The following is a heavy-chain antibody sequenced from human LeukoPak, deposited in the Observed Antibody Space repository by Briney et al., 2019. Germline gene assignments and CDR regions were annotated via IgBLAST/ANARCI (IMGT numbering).Heavy chain of an antibody. CDR2: IYYSGST. V-gene: IGHV4-59*08. CDR1: GGSISSYY. CDR3: ARHAHGYSSSWLDY. J-gene: IGHJ4*02. D-gene: IGHD6-13*01. Sequence: PSQTLSLTCTVSGGSISSYYWSWIRQPPGKGLEWIGYIYYSGSTNYNPSLKSRVTISVDTSKNQFSLKLSSVTAADTAVYYCARHAHGYSSSWLDYWGQGTLVTVSS.